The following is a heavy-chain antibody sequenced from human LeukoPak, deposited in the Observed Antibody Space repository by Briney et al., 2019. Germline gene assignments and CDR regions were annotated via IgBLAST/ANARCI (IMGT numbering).Heavy chain of an antibody. CDR2: IYYSGST. V-gene: IGHV4-61*01. D-gene: IGHD3-22*01. CDR1: GGSVSSGSYY. J-gene: IGHJ5*02. Sequence: SETLSLTCTVSGGSVSSGSYYWSWIRQPPGKGLEWIGYIYYSGSTNYNPSLKSRVTISVDTSKNQFSLKLSSVTAADMAVYYCARGPVVAPNWFDPWGQGTLVTVSS. CDR3: ARGPVVAPNWFDP.